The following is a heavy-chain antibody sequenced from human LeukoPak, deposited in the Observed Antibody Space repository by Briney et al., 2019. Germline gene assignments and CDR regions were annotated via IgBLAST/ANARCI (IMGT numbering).Heavy chain of an antibody. CDR2: IKHSGST. V-gene: IGHV4-34*01. CDR1: GGSFSGYY. D-gene: IGHD3-10*01. J-gene: IGHJ5*02. CDR3: ARGSNFWYGVFRGHNWFDP. Sequence: SETLSLTCAVYGGSFSGYYWSWVRQPAGKGREWVGEIKHSGSTNYNPSLKSQVTISVDTSKNPFSLKLSSVTAAATAVYYYARGSNFWYGVFRGHNWFDPWGQGTLVTVSS.